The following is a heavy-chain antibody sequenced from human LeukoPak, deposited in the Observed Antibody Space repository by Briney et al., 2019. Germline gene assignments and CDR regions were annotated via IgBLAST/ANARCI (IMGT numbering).Heavy chain of an antibody. CDR1: GGTFSSYA. J-gene: IGHJ5*02. V-gene: IGHV1-69*13. CDR3: AIEYSSLGNWFDP. CDR2: IIPIFGTA. Sequence: SVKVSCKASGGTFSSYAISWVRQAPGQGLEWMGGIIPIFGTANYAQKFQGRVTITADESTSTAYMELSSLRSEDTAVYYCAIEYSSLGNWFDPWGQGTLVTVSS. D-gene: IGHD6-6*01.